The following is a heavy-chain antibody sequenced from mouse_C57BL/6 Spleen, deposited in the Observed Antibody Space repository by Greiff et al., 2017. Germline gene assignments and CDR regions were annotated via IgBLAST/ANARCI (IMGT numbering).Heavy chain of an antibody. CDR1: GYIFTDYY. CDR3: ARDGDYGGGYAMDY. J-gene: IGHJ4*01. D-gene: IGHD2-4*01. Sequence: EVQLQQSGPVLVKPGASVKMSCKASGYIFTDYYMNWVKQSHGKSLEWIGVINPYNGGTSYNQKFKGKATLTVDKSSSTAYMELNSLTSEDSAVYYCARDGDYGGGYAMDYWGQGTSVTVSS. CDR2: INPYNGGT. V-gene: IGHV1-19*01.